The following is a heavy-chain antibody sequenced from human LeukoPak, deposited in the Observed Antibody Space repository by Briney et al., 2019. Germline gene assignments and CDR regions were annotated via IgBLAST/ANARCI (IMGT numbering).Heavy chain of an antibody. D-gene: IGHD3-16*01. CDR3: ARVPLGGTRYFDY. CDR2: ISAYNGNT. V-gene: IGHV1-18*01. J-gene: IGHJ4*02. Sequence: ASVKVSCKASGYTFTSDGINWGRQAPGQGLEWMGWISAYNGNTNYAQKLQGRVTMTTDTSPSTAYMELRSLRSDDTAVYYCARVPLGGTRYFDYWGQGTLVTVSS. CDR1: GYTFTSDG.